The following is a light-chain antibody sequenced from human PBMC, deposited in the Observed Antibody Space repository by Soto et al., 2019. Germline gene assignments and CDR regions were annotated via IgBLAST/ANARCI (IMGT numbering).Light chain of an antibody. J-gene: IGKJ1*01. CDR3: QQYGRSPTT. CDR1: QTISSW. Sequence: DIQMTQSPSTLSGSVGDRVTITCRASQTISSWLAWYQQKPGKAPKLLIYKASTLESGVPSRFSGSGSGTDFTLTISRLEPEDFAVYYCQQYGRSPTTFGQGTKVDI. CDR2: KAS. V-gene: IGKV1-5*03.